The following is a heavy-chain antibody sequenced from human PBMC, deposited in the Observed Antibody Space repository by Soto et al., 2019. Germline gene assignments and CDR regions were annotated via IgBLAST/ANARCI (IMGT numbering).Heavy chain of an antibody. CDR3: ARLFAGATGDWYFDL. CDR2: ITRSGGI. V-gene: IGHV4-34*01. D-gene: IGHD2-21*02. J-gene: IGHJ2*01. Sequence: SGTLSLTRAVYGGSFSGYYWSWVRQPPGKGLEWIGEITRSGGINYNPSLESRVTMSLDTSKNHFSLRLNSVSDADTSIYYCARLFAGATGDWYFDLWGRGTLVTVSS. CDR1: GGSFSGYY.